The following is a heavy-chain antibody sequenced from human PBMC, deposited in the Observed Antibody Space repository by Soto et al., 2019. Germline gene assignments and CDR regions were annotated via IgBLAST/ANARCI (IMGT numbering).Heavy chain of an antibody. D-gene: IGHD3-16*02. J-gene: IGHJ4*02. V-gene: IGHV3-23*01. CDR1: GLTFSNYA. CDR2: ISDSGDST. Sequence: GGSLRLSCAASGLTFSNYAMSWVRQAPGKGLEWVSVISDSGDSTYYADTVKGRFTISRDNSKNTLFLQMNGLRAEDTAVYYCAKGSGKSYPLDYWGQGTLVTVSS. CDR3: AKGSGKSYPLDY.